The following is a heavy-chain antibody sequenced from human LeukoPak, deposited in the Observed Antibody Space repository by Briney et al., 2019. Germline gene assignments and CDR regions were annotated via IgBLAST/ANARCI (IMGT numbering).Heavy chain of an antibody. CDR1: GYTFTSYG. Sequence: ASVKVSCKASGYTFTSYGISWVRQAPGPGLEWMGWISAYNGNTNYAQKIQGRVTMTTDTSTSTAYMELRSLRSDDTAVYYCARDQYCSSTSCYNWVDYWGQGTLVTVSS. J-gene: IGHJ4*02. CDR2: ISAYNGNT. D-gene: IGHD2-2*02. CDR3: ARDQYCSSTSCYNWVDY. V-gene: IGHV1-18*01.